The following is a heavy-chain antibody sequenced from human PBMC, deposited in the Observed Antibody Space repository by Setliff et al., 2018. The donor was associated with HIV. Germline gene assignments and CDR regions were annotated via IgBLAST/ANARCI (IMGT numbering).Heavy chain of an antibody. D-gene: IGHD1-26*01. CDR2: FIPTYDTT. J-gene: IGHJ3*02. CDR1: GDTFSKHA. Sequence: SVKVSCKASGDTFSKHAVSWVRQAPGQGLEWMGSFIPTYDTTSYAREFQGRLTITADESTSTVYMDLSRLTSDDTAIFFCAKNKLGGAFDMWGRGTMVTVSS. CDR3: AKNKLGGAFDM. V-gene: IGHV1-69*13.